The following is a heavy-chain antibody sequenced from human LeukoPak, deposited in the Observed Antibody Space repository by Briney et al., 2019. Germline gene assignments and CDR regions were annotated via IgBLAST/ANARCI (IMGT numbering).Heavy chain of an antibody. Sequence: ALVKVSCKASGYTFTSYGISWVRQAPGQGLEWMGWISAYNGNTNYAQKLQGRVTMTTDTSTSTAYMELRSLRSDDTAVYYCARDGRPFLEWLYTNWFDPWGQGTLVTVSS. D-gene: IGHD3-3*01. CDR3: ARDGRPFLEWLYTNWFDP. CDR2: ISAYNGNT. V-gene: IGHV1-18*01. J-gene: IGHJ5*02. CDR1: GYTFTSYG.